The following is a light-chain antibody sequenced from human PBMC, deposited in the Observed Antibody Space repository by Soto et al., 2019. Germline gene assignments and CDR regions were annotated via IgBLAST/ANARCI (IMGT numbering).Light chain of an antibody. J-gene: IGLJ3*02. CDR2: RDG. CDR1: SSNIGSHY. Sequence: QSALTQPPSAYGTPGQSLTISCAGSSSNIGSHYVYWYQHLPGTAPKLLIFRDGQRPSGVPDRFFGSKSGTSASLAISGLRSEDEAHYYCAVWDASLTGWVFGGGTKLTVL. V-gene: IGLV1-47*01. CDR3: AVWDASLTGWV.